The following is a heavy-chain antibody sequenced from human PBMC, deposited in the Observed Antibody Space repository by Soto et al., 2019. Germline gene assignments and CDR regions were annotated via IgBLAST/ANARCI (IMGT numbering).Heavy chain of an antibody. CDR2: IWYDGSNK. V-gene: IGHV3-33*01. CDR1: GFTFSSYG. Sequence: GGSLRLSCAASGFTFSSYGMHWVRQAPGKGLEWVAVIWYDGSNKYCADSVKGRFTISRDNSKNTLYLQMNSLRAEDTAVYYCAREARTGGYCSSTSCYSAYFDYWGQGTLVTVSS. J-gene: IGHJ4*02. D-gene: IGHD2-2*01. CDR3: AREARTGGYCSSTSCYSAYFDY.